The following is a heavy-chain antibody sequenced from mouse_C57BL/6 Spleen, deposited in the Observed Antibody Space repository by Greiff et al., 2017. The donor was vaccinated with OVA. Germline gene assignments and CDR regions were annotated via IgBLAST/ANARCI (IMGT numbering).Heavy chain of an antibody. CDR2: IWSGGST. CDR3: ARNRGDGNFYFDY. CDR1: GFSLTSYG. V-gene: IGHV2-2*01. Sequence: VQGVESGPGLVQPSQSLSITCTVSGFSLTSYGVHWVRQSPGKGLEWLGVIWSGGSTDYNAAFISRLSISKDKSKSQVFFKMNSLQADDTAIYYCARNRGDGNFYFDYWGQGTTLTVSS. J-gene: IGHJ2*01. D-gene: IGHD2-1*01.